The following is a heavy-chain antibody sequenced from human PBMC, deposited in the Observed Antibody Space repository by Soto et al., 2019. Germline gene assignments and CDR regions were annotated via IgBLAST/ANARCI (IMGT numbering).Heavy chain of an antibody. CDR1: GFIFSSYA. CDR2: ISGSGVST. J-gene: IGHJ4*02. Sequence: GGSLRLSCAASGFIFSSYAMNWVRQTPGKGLEWVSGISGSGVSTYYADSVKGRFSISRDNSKNTLYLQMNSLRDEDTAIYYCVKVRGGFYTYYFDYWGPGTLVTVSS. CDR3: VKVRGGFYTYYFDY. D-gene: IGHD3-10*01. V-gene: IGHV3-23*01.